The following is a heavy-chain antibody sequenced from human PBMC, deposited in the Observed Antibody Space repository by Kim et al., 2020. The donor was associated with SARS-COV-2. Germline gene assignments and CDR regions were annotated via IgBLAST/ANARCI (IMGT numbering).Heavy chain of an antibody. Sequence: TEGEAIAYAEPVKGRFIISRDNSKNTVYLQMNSLKSEDTAVYFCTTWDVWGQGTTVTVSS. CDR3: TTWDV. V-gene: IGHV3-15*01. J-gene: IGHJ6*02. CDR2: TEGEAI.